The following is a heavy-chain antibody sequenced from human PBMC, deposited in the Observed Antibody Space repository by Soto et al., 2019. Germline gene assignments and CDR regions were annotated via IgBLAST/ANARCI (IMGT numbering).Heavy chain of an antibody. CDR2: IDNSGGIT. CDR1: GFTFSTYA. D-gene: IGHD6-19*01. CDR3: AKDHVAGPYYFYY. Sequence: PXXSLRLSCAASGFTFSTYAIRWVLQAPGKRLEWVSTIDNSGGITYYAASVKGRFTISRHNSKNTLYLQMNSLRADDMAVYYCAKDHVAGPYYFYYWGQGTLVTVSS. V-gene: IGHV3-23*01. J-gene: IGHJ4*02.